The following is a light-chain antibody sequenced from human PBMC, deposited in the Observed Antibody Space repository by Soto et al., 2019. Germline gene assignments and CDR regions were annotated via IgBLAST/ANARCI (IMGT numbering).Light chain of an antibody. CDR2: KAS. CDR1: QSISTW. Sequence: IQRTQSPSTLSSAVGVRVPITCRASQSISTWLAWYQQKPGRAPKLLIYKASSLESGVPSRFSGSGYGTEFTLTISSLQPDDFATYYCQQYNSYWTFGQGTKVDIK. CDR3: QQYNSYWT. V-gene: IGKV1-5*03. J-gene: IGKJ1*01.